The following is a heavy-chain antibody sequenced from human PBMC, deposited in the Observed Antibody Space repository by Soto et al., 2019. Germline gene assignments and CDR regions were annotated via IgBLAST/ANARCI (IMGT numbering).Heavy chain of an antibody. CDR3: ARGRNVDIVATKGGDAFDI. J-gene: IGHJ3*02. CDR1: GGTFSSYA. Sequence: QVQLVQSGAEVKKPGSSVKVSCKASGGTFSSYAISWVRQAPGQGLEWMGGIIPIFGTANYAQKFQGRVTITADESTSIAYMELSSLRSEDTAVYYCARGRNVDIVATKGGDAFDIWGQGTMVTVSS. V-gene: IGHV1-69*01. D-gene: IGHD5-12*01. CDR2: IIPIFGTA.